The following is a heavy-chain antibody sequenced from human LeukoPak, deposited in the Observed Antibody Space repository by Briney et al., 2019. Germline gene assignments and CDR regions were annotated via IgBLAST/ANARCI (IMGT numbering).Heavy chain of an antibody. J-gene: IGHJ6*03. D-gene: IGHD3-10*01. Sequence: SGTLPLASPVYGGYFRGYYWTWIRPPPGKGMEWSGALNYSGSTNYNPSLTSRVTISIYTYKNQISLNLHSVTAADPAAYHCARLRRNDGSGSYWGYYYDTDVWGKGATFTISS. CDR2: LNYSGST. V-gene: IGHV4-34*01. CDR3: ARLRRNDGSGSYWGYYYDTDV. CDR1: GGYFRGYY.